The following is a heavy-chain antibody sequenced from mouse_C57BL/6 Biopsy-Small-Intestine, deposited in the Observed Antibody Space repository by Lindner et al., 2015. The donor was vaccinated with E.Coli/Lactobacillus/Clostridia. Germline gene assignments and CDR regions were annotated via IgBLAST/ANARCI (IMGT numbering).Heavy chain of an antibody. CDR1: GYAFSSSW. Sequence: VQLQESGPELVKPGASVKISCKASGYAFSSSWMNWVKQRPGKGLEWIGRIYPGDGDTNYNGKFKGKATLTADKSSSTAYMELRSLTSEDTAVYYCARGADTVADYWGQGTTLTVSS. V-gene: IGHV1-82*01. CDR2: IYPGDGDT. D-gene: IGHD1-1*01. J-gene: IGHJ2*01. CDR3: ARGADTVADY.